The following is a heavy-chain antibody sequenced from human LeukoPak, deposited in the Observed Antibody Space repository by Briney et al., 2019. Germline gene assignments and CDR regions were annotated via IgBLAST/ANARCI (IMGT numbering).Heavy chain of an antibody. CDR2: MYHSGST. CDR1: GYSFSSGYY. V-gene: IGHV4-38-2*01. J-gene: IGHJ4*02. Sequence: PSETLSLTCAVSGYSFSSGYYWGWLRQPPGKGLEWIGSMYHSGSTYYNPSLKSRVTISVDTSKNQFSLKLSSVTAADTAVYYCARPVVPYYFDYWGQGTLVTVSS. D-gene: IGHD2-2*01. CDR3: ARPVVPYYFDY.